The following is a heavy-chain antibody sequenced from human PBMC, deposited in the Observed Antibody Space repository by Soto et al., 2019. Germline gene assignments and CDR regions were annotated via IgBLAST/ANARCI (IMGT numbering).Heavy chain of an antibody. CDR2: ISGSGGST. J-gene: IGHJ4*02. V-gene: IGHV3-23*01. CDR1: GFTFSSYA. D-gene: IGHD2-2*01. Sequence: GGSLRLSCAASGFTFSSYAMSWVRQAPGKGLEWVSAISGSGGSTYYADSVKGRFTISRGNSKNTLYLQMNSLRAEDTAVYYYAKHPRLVVVPAAPDYWGQGTLVTVSS. CDR3: AKHPRLVVVPAAPDY.